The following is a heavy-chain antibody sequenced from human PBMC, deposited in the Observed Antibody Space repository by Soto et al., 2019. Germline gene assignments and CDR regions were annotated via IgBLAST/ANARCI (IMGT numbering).Heavy chain of an antibody. V-gene: IGHV1-46*01. CDR3: ARDEDDILTGYYKAGVDY. CDR2: INPSGGST. J-gene: IGHJ4*02. Sequence: APVKVSCKASGYTFTSYYMHWVRQAPGQGLEWMGIINPSGGSTSYAQKFQGRVTMTRDTSTSTVYMELSSLRSEDTAVYYCARDEDDILTGYYKAGVDYWGQGTLVTVSS. CDR1: GYTFTSYY. D-gene: IGHD3-9*01.